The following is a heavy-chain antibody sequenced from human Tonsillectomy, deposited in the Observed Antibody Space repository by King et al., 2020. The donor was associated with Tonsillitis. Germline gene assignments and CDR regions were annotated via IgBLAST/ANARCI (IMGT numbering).Heavy chain of an antibody. CDR1: GGTFNNHA. D-gene: IGHD1-26*01. CDR3: ATAHSAAWDTLGDYGMDV. CDR2: IIPIFGTA. Sequence: QLVQSGAEVKKPGSSVRVSCKASGGTFNNHAFSWVRQAPGQGLEWMGGIIPIFGTANYAQRVQGRITITADEATGTVYMDLTSLRSDDMALYYCATAHSAAWDTLGDYGMDVWGQGSTVTAAS. V-gene: IGHV1-69*01. J-gene: IGHJ6*02.